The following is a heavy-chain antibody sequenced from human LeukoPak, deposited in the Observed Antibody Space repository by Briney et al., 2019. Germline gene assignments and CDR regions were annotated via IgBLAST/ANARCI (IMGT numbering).Heavy chain of an antibody. Sequence: GASVRVSCKASGGTFSSYAISWVRQAPGQGLEWMGGIIPIFGTANYAQKFQGRVTITADESTSTAYMELSSLRSEDTAVYYCARGTDGTAMGSFDPWGQGTLVTVSS. CDR1: GGTFSSYA. D-gene: IGHD5-18*01. CDR3: ARGTDGTAMGSFDP. CDR2: IIPIFGTA. V-gene: IGHV1-69*13. J-gene: IGHJ5*02.